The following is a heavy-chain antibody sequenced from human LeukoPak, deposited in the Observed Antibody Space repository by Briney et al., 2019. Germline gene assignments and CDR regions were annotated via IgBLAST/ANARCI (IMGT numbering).Heavy chain of an antibody. D-gene: IGHD6-6*01. CDR2: ISYDGSNK. Sequence: PGRSLRLSCAASGFTFSSYGMHWVRQAPGKGLEWVAVISYDGSNKYYADSVKGRFTISRDNSKNTLYLQMNSLRAEDTAVYYCAKGRSRGSSSSIDYWGQGTLVTVSS. CDR3: AKGRSRGSSSSIDY. V-gene: IGHV3-30*18. CDR1: GFTFSSYG. J-gene: IGHJ4*02.